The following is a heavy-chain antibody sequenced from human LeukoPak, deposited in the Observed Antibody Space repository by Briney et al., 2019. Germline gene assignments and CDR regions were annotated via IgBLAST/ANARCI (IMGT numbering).Heavy chain of an antibody. CDR2: IYYSGST. D-gene: IGHD1-1*01. CDR3: ARDGTWRGGWFDP. J-gene: IGHJ5*02. CDR1: GGSISSYY. Sequence: SETLSLTRTVSGGSISSYYWSWIRQPPGKGLEWIGYIYYSGSTNYNPSLKSRVTISVDTSKNQFSLKLSSVTAADTAVYYCARDGTWRGGWFDPWGQGTLVTVSS. V-gene: IGHV4-59*01.